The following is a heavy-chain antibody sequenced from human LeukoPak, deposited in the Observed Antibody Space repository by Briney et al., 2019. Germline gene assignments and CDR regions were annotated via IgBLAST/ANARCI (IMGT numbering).Heavy chain of an antibody. CDR1: RGSFSGYY. D-gene: IGHD3-3*01. V-gene: IGHV4-34*01. J-gene: IGHJ4*02. CDR3: ARANDFWSGPTDY. CDR2: INHSGST. Sequence: PSETLSLTRAVYRGSFSGYYWSWIRQPPGKGLEWIGEINHSGSTNYNPSLKSRVTISVDTSKNQFSLKLSSVTAADTAVYYCARANDFWSGPTDYWGQGTLVTVSS.